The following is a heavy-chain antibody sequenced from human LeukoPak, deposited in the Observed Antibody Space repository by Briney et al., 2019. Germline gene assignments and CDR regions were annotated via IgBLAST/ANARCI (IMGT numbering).Heavy chain of an antibody. D-gene: IGHD4-17*01. J-gene: IGHJ4*02. V-gene: IGHV3-21*06. Sequence: GGSLRLSCAASGLTFSSYNMNWVRQAPGKGLEWVSFISSSSNYIYYTDSVKGRFTISRDNAKNSLYMQMNSLRAEDTAVYYCARDNFGFLYGDYSLFGYWGQGTLVTVSS. CDR2: ISSSSNYI. CDR3: ARDNFGFLYGDYSLFGY. CDR1: GLTFSSYN.